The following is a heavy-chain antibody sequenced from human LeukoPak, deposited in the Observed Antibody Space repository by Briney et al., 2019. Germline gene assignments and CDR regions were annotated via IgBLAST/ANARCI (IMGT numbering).Heavy chain of an antibody. CDR1: GYTFTDSY. CDR3: ARIRDGYNDAYDL. CDR2: IDPDGGNT. D-gene: IGHD5-24*01. Sequence: GASVKVSCKASGYTFTDSYVHWVRQAPGQVLGWMGLIDPDGGNTNYAQNFQGRVTLTRDTSTSTLYMELSSLRSEDTAIYCCARIRDGYNDAYDLWGQGTVVTVPS. J-gene: IGHJ3*01. V-gene: IGHV1-46*01.